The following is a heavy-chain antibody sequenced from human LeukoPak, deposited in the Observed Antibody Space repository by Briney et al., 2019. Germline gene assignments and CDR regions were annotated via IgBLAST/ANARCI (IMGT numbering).Heavy chain of an antibody. CDR3: ARDSPPRYFDL. Sequence: GASVKVSCKASGYTFTGYYIHWLRQAPGQGLEWMGWINPNSGATDYAQKFQGRVTMTRDTSMNTAYMELSRLISDDTAVYCCARDSPPRYFDLWGQGTLVTVSS. D-gene: IGHD3-9*01. V-gene: IGHV1-2*02. CDR1: GYTFTGYY. J-gene: IGHJ4*02. CDR2: INPNSGAT.